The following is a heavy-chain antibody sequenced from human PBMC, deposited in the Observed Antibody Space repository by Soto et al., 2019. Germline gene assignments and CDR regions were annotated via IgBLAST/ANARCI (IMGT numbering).Heavy chain of an antibody. D-gene: IGHD2-15*01. V-gene: IGHV3-21*01. CDR1: GFTFSSSS. J-gene: IGHJ4*02. Sequence: GGSLRLSCAASGFTFSSSSMNWVRQAPGRGLEWVSSISSGSTYIYYADSMKGRFTISRDNAKNSLYLQMNSLRAEDTAVYYCGRRYCSGGSCYDCFDSWGQGTLVTVSS. CDR2: ISSGSTYI. CDR3: GRRYCSGGSCYDCFDS.